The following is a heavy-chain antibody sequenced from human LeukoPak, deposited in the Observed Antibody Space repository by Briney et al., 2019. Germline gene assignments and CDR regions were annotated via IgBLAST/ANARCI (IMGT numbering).Heavy chain of an antibody. CDR3: ARQRVMGATRGNFDY. V-gene: IGHV5-51*01. D-gene: IGHD1-26*01. J-gene: IGHJ4*02. Sequence: GESLKISCKGSGYSVTTYWIGWVRQMPGKGLEWMGIIYPGDSDTRYSPSFQGQVTISADKSIGTAYLQWSGLKASDTAMYYCARQRVMGATRGNFDYWGQGTLVTVSS. CDR2: IYPGDSDT. CDR1: GYSVTTYW.